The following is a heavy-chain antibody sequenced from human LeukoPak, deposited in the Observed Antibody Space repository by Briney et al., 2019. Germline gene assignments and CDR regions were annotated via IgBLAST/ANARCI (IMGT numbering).Heavy chain of an antibody. CDR1: GYVFTAYY. D-gene: IGHD3-10*01. CDR3: ARDEEMTSGSGAGYCFEH. CDR2: INPNTGGT. J-gene: IGHJ4*02. V-gene: IGHV1-2*02. Sequence: ASVKVSCKASGYVFTAYYIHWVRRAPGQGLEWVAWINPNTGGTNYAQNFQGRVSLTRDTSISTAYMELRGLRFDDTALYYCARDEEMTSGSGAGYCFEHWGQGTRVTVSS.